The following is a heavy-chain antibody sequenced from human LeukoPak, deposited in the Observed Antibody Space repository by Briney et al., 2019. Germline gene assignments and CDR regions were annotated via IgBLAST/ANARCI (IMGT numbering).Heavy chain of an antibody. CDR1: GFTFHDNA. CDR3: AKDRGIAAAYWYFDL. CDR2: ISGDGGRT. J-gene: IGHJ2*01. V-gene: IGHV3-43*02. D-gene: IGHD6-13*01. Sequence: GGSLRLSCAASGFTFHDNAMHWGRQAPGKGLEWVSLISGDGGRTYNADSVEGRFTISRDNSKSSLYLQMNSLRTEDTALYYCAKDRGIAAAYWYFDLWGRGTLVTVSS.